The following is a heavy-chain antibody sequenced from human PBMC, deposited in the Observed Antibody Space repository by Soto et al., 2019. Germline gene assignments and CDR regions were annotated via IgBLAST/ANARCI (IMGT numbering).Heavy chain of an antibody. J-gene: IGHJ4*02. Sequence: GGSLRLSCAASGFTFSSYSMNWVRQAPGKGLEWVSSISSSSSYIYYADSVKGRFTISRDNAKNSLYLQMNSLRAEDTAVYYCARVNSGYSGYEPFGYWGQGTLVTVSS. CDR1: GFTFSSYS. V-gene: IGHV3-21*01. CDR2: ISSSSSYI. D-gene: IGHD5-12*01. CDR3: ARVNSGYSGYEPFGY.